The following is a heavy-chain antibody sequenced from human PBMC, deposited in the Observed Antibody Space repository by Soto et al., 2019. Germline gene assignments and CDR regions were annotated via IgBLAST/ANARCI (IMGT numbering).Heavy chain of an antibody. CDR1: GGTFSSYA. CDR3: ARGGAMPRTDHYYCGMDV. CDR2: IIPIFGTT. Sequence: QVQLVQSGAEVKKPGSSVKVSCKASGGTFSSYAISWVRQAPGQGLEWMGGIIPIFGTTNYEQKFQGRVTITADESKGKGYMELGSLRSEDTAVYYCARGGAMPRTDHYYCGMDVWGQGSTVTVS. D-gene: IGHD2-2*01. V-gene: IGHV1-69*01. J-gene: IGHJ6*02.